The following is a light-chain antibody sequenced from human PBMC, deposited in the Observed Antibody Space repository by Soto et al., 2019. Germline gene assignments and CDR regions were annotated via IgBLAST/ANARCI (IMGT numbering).Light chain of an antibody. CDR1: SGHSSYA. V-gene: IGLV4-69*01. Sequence: QPVVTQSPSASASLGASVKLTCTLSSGHSSYAIAWHQQQPEKGPRYLMKLNSDGSHSKGDGIPDRFSGSSSGAERYLTISSLQSEDEADYYCQTWGTGIVVFGGGTKLTVL. J-gene: IGLJ2*01. CDR3: QTWGTGIVV. CDR2: LNSDGSH.